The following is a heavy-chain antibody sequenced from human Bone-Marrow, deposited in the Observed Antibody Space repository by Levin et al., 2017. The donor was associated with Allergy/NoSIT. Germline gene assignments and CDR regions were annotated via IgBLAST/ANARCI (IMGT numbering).Heavy chain of an antibody. D-gene: IGHD2-21*01. J-gene: IGHJ6*04. CDR3: TSYYMDV. CDR2: VFPSGST. V-gene: IGHV4-4*02. Sequence: SETLSLTCAVSGGSISSNNWWTWVRQSPGKGLEWIGEVFPSGSTNYNPSLKTRVTMSVDKSKNQFSLKLSSVTAADTAVYYCTSYYMDVWGKGTTVTVSS. CDR1: GGSISSNNW.